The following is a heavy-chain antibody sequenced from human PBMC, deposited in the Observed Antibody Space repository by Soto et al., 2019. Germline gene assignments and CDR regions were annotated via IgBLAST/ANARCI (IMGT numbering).Heavy chain of an antibody. CDR1: GFTFGTTD. CDR2: IDGSGGIT. J-gene: IGHJ5*02. CDR3: VKNSGWFNT. V-gene: IGHV3-23*01. D-gene: IGHD3-10*01. Sequence: QMLQSGGGLVQPGGSLTLARATSGFTFGTTDMSWVRQAPGEGLEWVSTIDGSGGITYYADSVKGRFTISRDNSRNTVYLQMNSLGGDDTAMYYCVKNSGWFNTWGQGALVTVSS.